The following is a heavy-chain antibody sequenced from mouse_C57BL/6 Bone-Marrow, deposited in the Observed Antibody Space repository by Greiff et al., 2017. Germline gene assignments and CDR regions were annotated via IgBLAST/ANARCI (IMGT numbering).Heavy chain of an antibody. Sequence: EVQGVESGGGLVQPGGSLSLSCAASGFTFTDYYMSWVRQPPGKALEWLGFIRNKANGYTTEYSASVKGRFTISRDKSQSILYLQMNALRAEDSATYYCASTTVDWYFDVWGTGTTVTVSS. CDR3: ASTTVDWYFDV. CDR2: IRNKANGYTT. CDR1: GFTFTDYY. J-gene: IGHJ1*03. V-gene: IGHV7-3*01. D-gene: IGHD1-1*01.